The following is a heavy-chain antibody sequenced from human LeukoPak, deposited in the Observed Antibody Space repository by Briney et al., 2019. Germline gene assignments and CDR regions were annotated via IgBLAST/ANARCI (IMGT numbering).Heavy chain of an antibody. D-gene: IGHD2-15*01. CDR2: ISPSGGIT. Sequence: WGSLRLSCGASGFTFSSHGTNWVRQAPGKGLEWVSGISPSGGITYYTDSVKGRFTISRDNAKNSLYLQMNSLRAEDTALYYCAKDIILCSGGSCYSRAAFDIWGQGTMVTVSS. V-gene: IGHV3-23*01. J-gene: IGHJ3*02. CDR3: AKDIILCSGGSCYSRAAFDI. CDR1: GFTFSSHG.